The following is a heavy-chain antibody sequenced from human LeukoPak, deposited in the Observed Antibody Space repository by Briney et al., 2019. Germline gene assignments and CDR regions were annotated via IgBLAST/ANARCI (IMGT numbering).Heavy chain of an antibody. J-gene: IGHJ5*02. D-gene: IGHD3-10*01. Sequence: ASVKVSCKASGYTFTGYYMHWVRQAPGQGLEWMGWINPNSGGTNYAQKFQGRVTMTRDTSISTAYMELSRLRSDDTAVYYCAGDNGSGIPTSRNWFDPWGQGTLVTVSS. CDR3: AGDNGSGIPTSRNWFDP. CDR1: GYTFTGYY. V-gene: IGHV1-2*02. CDR2: INPNSGGT.